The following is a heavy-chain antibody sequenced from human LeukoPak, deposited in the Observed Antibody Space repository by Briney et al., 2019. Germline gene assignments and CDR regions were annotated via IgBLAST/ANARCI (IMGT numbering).Heavy chain of an antibody. J-gene: IGHJ4*02. Sequence: ASVKVSCKASGYTFTSYDINWVRQATGQGLEWMGIINPSGGSTSYAQKFQGRVTMTRDTSTSTVYMELSSLRSEDTAVYYCARDRRPFERTRVGATTPGYWGQGTLVTVSS. V-gene: IGHV1-46*01. CDR2: INPSGGST. D-gene: IGHD1-26*01. CDR1: GYTFTSYD. CDR3: ARDRRPFERTRVGATTPGY.